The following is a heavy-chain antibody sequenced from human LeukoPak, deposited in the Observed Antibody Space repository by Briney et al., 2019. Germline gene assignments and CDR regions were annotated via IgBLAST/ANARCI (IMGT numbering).Heavy chain of an antibody. Sequence: ASVKVSCKASGGTFSSYVISWVRQAPGQGLEWMGGIIPIFGTANYAQKFQGRVTITADESASTAYMELSSLRSEDTAVYYCARALLRYCSSTSCYWFDPWGQGTLVTVSS. CDR2: IIPIFGTA. D-gene: IGHD2-2*01. V-gene: IGHV1-69*13. CDR1: GGTFSSYV. J-gene: IGHJ5*02. CDR3: ARALLRYCSSTSCYWFDP.